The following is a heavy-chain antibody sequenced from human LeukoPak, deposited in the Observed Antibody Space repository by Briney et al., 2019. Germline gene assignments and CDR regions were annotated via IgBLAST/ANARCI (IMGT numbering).Heavy chain of an antibody. V-gene: IGHV4-61*02. CDR3: ARDRITMLRGVIAPGAFDI. D-gene: IGHD3-10*01. CDR1: GGSISSGSYY. Sequence: SETLSLTCTVSGGSISSGSYYWSWIRQPAGKGLEWIGRIYTSGSTNYSPSLKSRVTISVDTSKNQFSLKLSSVTAADTAVYYCARDRITMLRGVIAPGAFDIWGQGTMVTVSS. CDR2: IYTSGST. J-gene: IGHJ3*02.